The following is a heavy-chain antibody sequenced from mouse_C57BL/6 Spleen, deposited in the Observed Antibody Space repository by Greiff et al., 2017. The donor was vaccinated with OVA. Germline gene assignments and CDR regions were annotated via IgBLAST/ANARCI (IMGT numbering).Heavy chain of an antibody. CDR2: ISYDGSN. Sequence: VQLKQSGPGLVKPSQSLSLTCSVTGYSITSGYYWNWIRQFPGNKLEWMGYISYDGSNNYNPSLKNRISITRDTSKNQFFLKLNSVTTEDTATYYCARDKRLRLAYWGQGTLVTVSA. D-gene: IGHD2-4*01. CDR1: GYSITSGYY. J-gene: IGHJ3*01. V-gene: IGHV3-6*01. CDR3: ARDKRLRLAY.